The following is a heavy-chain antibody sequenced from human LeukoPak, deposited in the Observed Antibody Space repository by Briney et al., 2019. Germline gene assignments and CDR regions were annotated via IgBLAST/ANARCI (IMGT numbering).Heavy chain of an antibody. D-gene: IGHD3-9*01. CDR2: IYTSGST. J-gene: IGHJ5*02. CDR1: GGSISSYY. Sequence: SETLSLTCTVSGGSISSYYWSWIRQPAGKGLEWIGRIYTSGSTNYNPSLKSRVTMSVDTSKNQFSLKLSSVTAADTAVYYCARELRYFDWLLHWFDPWGQGTLVTVSS. CDR3: ARELRYFDWLLHWFDP. V-gene: IGHV4-4*07.